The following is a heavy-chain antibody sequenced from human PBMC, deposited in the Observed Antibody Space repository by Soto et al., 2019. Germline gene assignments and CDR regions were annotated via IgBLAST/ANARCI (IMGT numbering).Heavy chain of an antibody. CDR1: GFTFSSYA. CDR2: ISGSGGST. CDR3: AKEDFGDYFPSGGMDV. J-gene: IGHJ6*02. D-gene: IGHD4-17*01. Sequence: EVQLLESGGGLVQPGGSLRLSCAASGFTFSSYAMSWVRQAPGKGLEWVSAISGSGGSTYYADSVKGRFTISRDNSKITRDLQMNSLRAEDTAVYYCAKEDFGDYFPSGGMDVWGQGTTVTVSS. V-gene: IGHV3-23*01.